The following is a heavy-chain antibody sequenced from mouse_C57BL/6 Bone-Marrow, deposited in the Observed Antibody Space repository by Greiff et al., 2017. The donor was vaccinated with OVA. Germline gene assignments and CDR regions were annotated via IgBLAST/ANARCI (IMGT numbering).Heavy chain of an antibody. CDR3: ARWGYYYGSSDWYFDV. CDR2: INPNNGGT. V-gene: IGHV1-18*01. CDR1: GYTFTDYN. J-gene: IGHJ1*03. D-gene: IGHD1-1*01. Sequence: VQLQQSGPELVKPGASVKIPCKASGYTFTDYNMDWVKQSHGKSLEWIGDINPNNGGTIYNQKFKGKATLTVDKSSSTAYMELRSLTSEDTAVYYCARWGYYYGSSDWYFDVWGTGTTVTVSS.